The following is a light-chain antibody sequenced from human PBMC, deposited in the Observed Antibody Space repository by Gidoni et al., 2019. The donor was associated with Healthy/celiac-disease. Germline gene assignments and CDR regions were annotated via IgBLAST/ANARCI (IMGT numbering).Light chain of an antibody. CDR3: QQYGSSPPIT. J-gene: IGKJ4*01. V-gene: IGKV3-20*01. CDR2: GAA. CDR1: QSVSGSY. Sequence: ELVLTQSPGTLSLSPGERATLSCRASQSVSGSYLAWYQQKPGQAPRLLIYGAASRATGIPDRFSGSGSGTDFTLTISRLEPEDFAVYYCQQYGSSPPITFGGGTKVEIK.